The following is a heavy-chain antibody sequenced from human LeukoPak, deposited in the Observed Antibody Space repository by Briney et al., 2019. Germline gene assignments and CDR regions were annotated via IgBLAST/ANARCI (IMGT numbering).Heavy chain of an antibody. CDR2: ISGSGGST. D-gene: IGHD3-3*01. V-gene: IGHV3-23*01. CDR1: GFTFSSYA. CDR3: AKGPSLRFLEWLYRN. Sequence: GGSLRLPCAASGFTFSSYAMSWVRQAPGKGLEWVSAISGSGGSTYYADSVKGRFTISRDNSKNTLYLQMNSLRAEDTAVYYCAKGPSLRFLEWLYRNWGQGTLVTVSS. J-gene: IGHJ4*02.